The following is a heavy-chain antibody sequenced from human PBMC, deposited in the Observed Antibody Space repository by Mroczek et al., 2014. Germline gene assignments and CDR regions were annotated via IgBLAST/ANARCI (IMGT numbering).Heavy chain of an antibody. J-gene: IGHJ4*02. CDR1: GGSTSRNNYY. V-gene: IGHV4-39*01. CDR3: ARRTHRWSDAASLTS. CDR2: ITYSGTT. D-gene: IGHD3-9*01. Sequence: QVQLVQSGPGLVKSSETVSLTCTVSGGSTSRNNYYWGWIRQPPGKGLEWIASITYSGTTSYNPSLKSRVTISVDASKNQFSLTVNSLTAADTAIYYCARRTHRWSDAASLTSWGQGTLVTVYS.